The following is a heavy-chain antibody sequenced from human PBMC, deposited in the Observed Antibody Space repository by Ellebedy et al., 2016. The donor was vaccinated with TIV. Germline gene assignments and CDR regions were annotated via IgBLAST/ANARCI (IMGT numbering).Heavy chain of an antibody. D-gene: IGHD2-2*01. J-gene: IGHJ6*02. CDR3: ARDKGRPPANLDV. CDR1: GFTFRNYA. CDR2: IGGTVENT. Sequence: GEPLKISCAASGFTFRNYAINWVRQAPGKGLEWVSVIGGTVENTFYADSVKGRFTISRDNSKNTLYLQMNSRRVDDTAIYYCARDKGRPPANLDVWGQGTAVAVSS. V-gene: IGHV3-23*01.